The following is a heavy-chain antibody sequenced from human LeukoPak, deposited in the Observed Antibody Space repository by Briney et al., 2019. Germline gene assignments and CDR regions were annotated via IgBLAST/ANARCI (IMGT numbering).Heavy chain of an antibody. CDR1: GGSISSGDYY. Sequence: PSETLSLTCTVSGGSISSGDYYWSWIRQPAGKGLEWIGRIYTSGSTNYNPSLKSRVTMSVDTSKNQFSLKLSSVTAADTAVYYCARRSGWWFDPWGQGTLVTVSS. V-gene: IGHV4-61*02. J-gene: IGHJ5*02. CDR2: IYTSGST. D-gene: IGHD2-15*01. CDR3: ARRSGWWFDP.